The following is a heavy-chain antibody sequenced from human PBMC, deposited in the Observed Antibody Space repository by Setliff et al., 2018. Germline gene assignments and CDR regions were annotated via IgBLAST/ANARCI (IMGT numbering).Heavy chain of an antibody. Sequence: GGSLRLSCAASGFTFSGSAMHWVRQAPGKGLEWVSAINNDGSSTTYEDSVKGRFTISRDNAKNTLYLQMNSLRAEDTAVYYCARAHSSTLSVHDYWGQGTLVTVSS. J-gene: IGHJ4*02. V-gene: IGHV3-74*01. CDR1: GFTFSGSA. D-gene: IGHD2-2*01. CDR3: ARAHSSTLSVHDY. CDR2: INNDGSST.